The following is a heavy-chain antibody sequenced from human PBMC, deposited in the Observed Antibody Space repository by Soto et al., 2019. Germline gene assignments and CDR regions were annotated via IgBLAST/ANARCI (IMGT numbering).Heavy chain of an antibody. CDR1: GFSVSNNY. CDR3: ARDRGYR. V-gene: IGHV3-66*01. J-gene: IGHJ3*01. D-gene: IGHD5-12*01. Sequence: QLVESGGGLVQPGGSLRLSCAASGFSVSNNYMKWVRQAPGKGLEWVSLIYSGGSTYYADSVKGRFTISRDNAKNTLLLKMNSLRVEDTVVYCCARDRGYRWAQGTMVTVSS. CDR2: IYSGGST.